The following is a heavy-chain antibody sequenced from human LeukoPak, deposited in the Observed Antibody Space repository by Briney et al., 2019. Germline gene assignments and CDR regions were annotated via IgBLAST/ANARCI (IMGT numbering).Heavy chain of an antibody. J-gene: IGHJ4*02. CDR1: GFTFSSYW. V-gene: IGHV3-74*01. Sequence: PGGSLRLSCAASGFTFSSYWMHWVRQAPGKGLVWFSRINSDGSSTSYADSVKGRFTISRDNAKNTLYLQMNSLRAEDTAVYYCAREDAEAYYFDYWGQGTLVTVSS. CDR3: AREDAEAYYFDY. CDR2: INSDGSST.